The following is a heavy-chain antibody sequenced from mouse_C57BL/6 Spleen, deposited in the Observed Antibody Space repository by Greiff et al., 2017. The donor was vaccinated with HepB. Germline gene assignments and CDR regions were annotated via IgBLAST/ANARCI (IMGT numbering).Heavy chain of an antibody. V-gene: IGHV1-82*01. CDR2: IYPGDGDT. Sequence: LVESGPELVKPGASVKISCKASGYAFSSSWMNWVKQRPGKGLEWIGRIYPGDGDTNYNGKFKGKATLTADKSSSTAYMQLSSLTSEDSAVYFCARWGTGFAYWGQGTLVTVSA. CDR1: GYAFSSSW. CDR3: ARWGTGFAY. D-gene: IGHD3-3*01. J-gene: IGHJ3*01.